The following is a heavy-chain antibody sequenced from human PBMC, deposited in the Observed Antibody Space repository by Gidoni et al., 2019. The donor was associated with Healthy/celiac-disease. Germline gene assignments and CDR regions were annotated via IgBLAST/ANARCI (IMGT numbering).Heavy chain of an antibody. CDR3: AREVDVDIVATTPFDY. D-gene: IGHD5-12*01. CDR1: GDSVSSNSAA. J-gene: IGHJ4*02. V-gene: IGHV6-1*01. Sequence: QVQLQQSGPGLVKPSQTLSLTCAISGDSVSSNSAAWNWIRQSPSRGLEWLGRTYYRSKWYNDYAVSVKSRITINPDTYKNQFSLQLNSVTPEDTAVYYCAREVDVDIVATTPFDYWGQGTLVTVSS. CDR2: TYYRSKWYN.